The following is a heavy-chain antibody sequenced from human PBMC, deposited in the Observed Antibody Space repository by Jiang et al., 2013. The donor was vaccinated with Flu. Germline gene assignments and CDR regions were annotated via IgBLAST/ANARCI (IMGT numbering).Heavy chain of an antibody. J-gene: IGHJ6*02. CDR1: GGSMTINH. V-gene: IGHV4-59*08. D-gene: IGHD3-3*02. CDR2: ISYSGNP. Sequence: SLTCTVSGGSMTINHWSWIRQPPGKGLQWIGSISYSGNPIYNPSLQSRVTISIDTSNNQFSLDLTSVTAADTAVYYCARHLAMDVWGPGTTVTVSS. CDR3: ARHLAMDV.